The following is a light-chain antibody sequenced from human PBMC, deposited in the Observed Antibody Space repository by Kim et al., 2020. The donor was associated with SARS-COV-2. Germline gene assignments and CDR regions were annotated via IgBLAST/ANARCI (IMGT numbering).Light chain of an antibody. Sequence: ASVGDRVTINCRASQDFSDYLAWFQQKPGKAPKSLIYAASRLQSGVPSRFSGSGSGTEFTLTISNLQPEDFATYYCQQYKLYQWTFGQGTEVDIK. J-gene: IGKJ1*01. CDR2: AAS. CDR1: QDFSDY. CDR3: QQYKLYQWT. V-gene: IGKV1-16*01.